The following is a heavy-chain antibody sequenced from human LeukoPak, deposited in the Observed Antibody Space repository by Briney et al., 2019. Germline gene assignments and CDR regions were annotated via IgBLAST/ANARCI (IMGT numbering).Heavy chain of an antibody. CDR1: GYTFTGYY. D-gene: IGHD3-10*01. V-gene: IGHV1-2*02. J-gene: IGHJ5*02. Sequence: GASVKVSCKASGYTFTGYYMHWVRQAPGQGLEWMGWINPNSGATNYAQKFQGRVTMTRDTSISTAYMELSRLRSDDTAVYYCARDNGSGSHLLNWFDPWGQGTLVTFSS. CDR3: ARDNGSGSHLLNWFDP. CDR2: INPNSGAT.